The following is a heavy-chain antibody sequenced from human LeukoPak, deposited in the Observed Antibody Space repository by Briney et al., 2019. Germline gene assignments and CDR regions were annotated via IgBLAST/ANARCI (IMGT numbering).Heavy chain of an antibody. J-gene: IGHJ6*02. V-gene: IGHV3-23*01. CDR2: ISGSGDGT. D-gene: IGHD6-13*01. CDR3: ARDSSSWYDYYYYYGMDV. CDR1: GFSFSSYA. Sequence: GSLRLSCAASGFSFSSYAIHWVRQAPGKGLEWVSAISGSGDGTYYPDAVKGRFTISRDNSKNTLYLQMNSLRAEDTAVYYCARDSSSWYDYYYYYGMDVWGQGTTVTVSS.